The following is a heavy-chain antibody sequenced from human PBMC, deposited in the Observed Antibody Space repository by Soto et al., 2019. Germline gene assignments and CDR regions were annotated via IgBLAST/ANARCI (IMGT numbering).Heavy chain of an antibody. CDR1: GFTLSSNY. Sequence: GGSLRLSCAVTGFTLSSNYMNWVRQAPGKGLEWVSVMYAAGSTYYEDSVKGRFNISRDNSKNTVYLQMNSLRGEDTAVYYCARGSNSNNWKLFDYWGQGTLVTVSS. CDR2: MYAAGST. J-gene: IGHJ4*02. D-gene: IGHD1-1*01. CDR3: ARGSNSNNWKLFDY. V-gene: IGHV3-66*01.